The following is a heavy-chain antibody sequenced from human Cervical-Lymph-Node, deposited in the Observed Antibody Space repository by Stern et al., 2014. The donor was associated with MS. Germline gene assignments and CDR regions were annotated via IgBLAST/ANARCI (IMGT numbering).Heavy chain of an antibody. CDR3: ARDCGVGHCDGVRGYSYYYGLDV. D-gene: IGHD2-21*01. Sequence: VQLVASGGGLVQPGGSLRLSCVASGFVFRSYWMSLVRPAPGEGLEWVANIKQAGSEKYYVDSGKGRFTISRDNAKNSLYLQMNSLRGEDTAVYYCARDCGVGHCDGVRGYSYYYGLDVWGQGTSVTVSS. V-gene: IGHV3-7*01. CDR1: GFVFRSYW. CDR2: IKQAGSEK. J-gene: IGHJ6*02.